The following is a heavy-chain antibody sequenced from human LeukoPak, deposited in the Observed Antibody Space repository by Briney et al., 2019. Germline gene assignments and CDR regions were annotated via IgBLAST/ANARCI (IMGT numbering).Heavy chain of an antibody. CDR1: GFTFSSYE. V-gene: IGHV3-48*03. CDR2: ISSGSDTI. D-gene: IGHD1-26*01. Sequence: GGSLRLSCAASGFTFSSYEMSWVRQAPGKGLEWVSYISSGSDTIYYADSVKGRFTISRDNAKNSLYLQMNSLRAEDTAVYYCGRVSGSYQFDYWGQGTLVTVSS. CDR3: GRVSGSYQFDY. J-gene: IGHJ4*02.